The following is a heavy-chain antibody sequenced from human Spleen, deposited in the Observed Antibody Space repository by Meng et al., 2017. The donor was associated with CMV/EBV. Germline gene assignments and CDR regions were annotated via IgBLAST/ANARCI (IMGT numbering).Heavy chain of an antibody. V-gene: IGHV4-34*01. CDR3: ARPRDTAAGTAYFDY. D-gene: IGHD6-13*01. CDR2: INHSGST. CDR1: GGSFSGYY. Sequence: QVQLQQWGAGLLKPSETLSLTCAVYGGSFSGYYWSWIRQPPGKGLEWIGEINHSGSTNYNPSLKSRVTISVDTSKNQFSLKLSSVTAADTAVYYCARPRDTAAGTAYFDYWGQGTLVTASS. J-gene: IGHJ4*02.